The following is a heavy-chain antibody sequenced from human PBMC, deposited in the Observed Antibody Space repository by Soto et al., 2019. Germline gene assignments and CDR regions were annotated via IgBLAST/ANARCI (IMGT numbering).Heavy chain of an antibody. V-gene: IGHV3-33*01. D-gene: IGHD3-10*01. CDR1: GFTFSSYG. J-gene: IGHJ4*02. CDR3: ARDLAYYYGSGPIDY. CDR2: IWYDGSNK. Sequence: GGSLRLSCAASGFTFSSYGMHWVRQAPGKGLEWVAVIWYDGSNKYYADSVKGRFTISRDNSKNTLYLQMNSLRAEDTAVYYCARDLAYYYGSGPIDYWGQGTLVTVSS.